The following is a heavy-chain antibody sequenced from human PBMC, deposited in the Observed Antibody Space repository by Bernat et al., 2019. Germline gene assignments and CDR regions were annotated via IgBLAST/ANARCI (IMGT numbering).Heavy chain of an antibody. CDR1: GFTFSSYG. J-gene: IGHJ6*02. V-gene: IGHV3-30*02. D-gene: IGHD4-17*01. Sequence: QVQLVESGGGVVQPGGSLRLSCAASGFTFSSYGMHWVRQAPGKGLEWVAVIRYDGSNKYYADSVKGRFTISRDNSKNTLYLQMNSLRAEDTAVYYCAKERLRRDGMDVWGQGTTVTVSS. CDR2: IRYDGSNK. CDR3: AKERLRRDGMDV.